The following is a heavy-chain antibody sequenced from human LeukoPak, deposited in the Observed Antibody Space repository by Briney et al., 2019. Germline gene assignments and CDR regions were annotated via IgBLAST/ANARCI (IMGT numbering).Heavy chain of an antibody. D-gene: IGHD1-1*01. Sequence: GGSLRLSCAASGFSFSSCAMTWVRQAPGKGLEWVSAITGGGGSTTYYADSVKGRFTISADNSKNTLYLQMHSLRAEDTAIHYCAKGRVGGWNGGDCWGQGTLVTVSS. CDR2: ITGGGGSTT. CDR1: GFSFSSCA. J-gene: IGHJ4*02. CDR3: AKGRVGGWNGGDC. V-gene: IGHV3-23*01.